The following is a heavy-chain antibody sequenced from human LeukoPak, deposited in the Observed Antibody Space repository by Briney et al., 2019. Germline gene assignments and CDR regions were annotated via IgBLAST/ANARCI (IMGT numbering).Heavy chain of an antibody. CDR1: GFTFSIYA. J-gene: IGHJ4*02. CDR2: ITSRGEST. Sequence: GGSLRLSCAASGFTFSIYAMSWVRQAPGKGRQWVSSITSRGESTWYVDSVKGRFTITRDNSENTLYLQMHSLRAEDTAVYYCARDRPNYYGSDGHYYRRDGDYWGRGTLVSVSS. CDR3: ARDRPNYYGSDGHYYRRDGDY. D-gene: IGHD3-22*01. V-gene: IGHV3-23*01.